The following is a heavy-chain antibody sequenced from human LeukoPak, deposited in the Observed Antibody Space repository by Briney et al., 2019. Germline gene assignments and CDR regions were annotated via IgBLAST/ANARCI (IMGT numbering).Heavy chain of an antibody. V-gene: IGHV5-51*01. Sequence: GESLKISCKSSGYSFTSYWIGWVRQMPGKGLEWMGIIYPGDSDTRYSPSFEGQVTISADNSISTAYLQWSILKASDTAVYYCARLSLEFDYWGQGTLVTVSS. CDR3: ARLSLEFDY. CDR2: IYPGDSDT. CDR1: GYSFTSYW. J-gene: IGHJ4*02. D-gene: IGHD6-6*01.